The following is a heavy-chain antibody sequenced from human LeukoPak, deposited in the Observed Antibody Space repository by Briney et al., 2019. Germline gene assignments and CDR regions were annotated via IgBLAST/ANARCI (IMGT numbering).Heavy chain of an antibody. J-gene: IGHJ4*02. D-gene: IGHD5-18*01. Sequence: SVKVSCKASGYTFTGYYLHWVRQAPGQGLEWIGWIVVGSGNTNYAQKFQERVTITRDMSTSTAYMELSSLRSEDTAVYYCAAAPDTAMSFDYWGQGTLVTVSS. CDR1: GYTFTGYY. CDR2: IVVGSGNT. CDR3: AAAPDTAMSFDY. V-gene: IGHV1-58*01.